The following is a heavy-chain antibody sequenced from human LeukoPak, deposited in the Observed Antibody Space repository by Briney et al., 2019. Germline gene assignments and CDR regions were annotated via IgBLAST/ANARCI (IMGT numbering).Heavy chain of an antibody. CDR3: AREPAFGDLDY. CDR2: ITTDGGRT. Sequence: PGGSLRLSCVASGFTFSCFRMHWVRQAPGKGLEYVSAITTDGGRTFYVNSVEGRFTVSRDNSKNTLYLQMGGLRTEDTAVYYCAREPAFGDLDYWGQGTLVTVSS. D-gene: IGHD4-17*01. J-gene: IGHJ4*02. CDR1: GFTFSCFR. V-gene: IGHV3-64*01.